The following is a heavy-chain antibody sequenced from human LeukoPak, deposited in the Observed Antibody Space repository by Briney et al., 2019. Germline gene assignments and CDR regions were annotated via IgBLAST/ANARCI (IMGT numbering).Heavy chain of an antibody. Sequence: GGSLRLSCAASGFTFSSYSMHWVRQAPGKTLEWVADILYDGSHKYYADSVKGRFTISRDNSRNTLYLQINSLRAEDTAVYYCAKEGRWLDSWGQGTLVTVSS. CDR3: AKEGRWLDS. V-gene: IGHV3-30*04. CDR2: ILYDGSHK. J-gene: IGHJ4*02. CDR1: GFTFSSYS. D-gene: IGHD4-23*01.